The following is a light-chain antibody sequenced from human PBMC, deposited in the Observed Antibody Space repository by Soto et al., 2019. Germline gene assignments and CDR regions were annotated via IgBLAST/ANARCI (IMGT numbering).Light chain of an antibody. CDR3: QQSYSTSIT. J-gene: IGKJ5*01. CDR1: QSISSY. Sequence: DIPMTQSPSSLSASVGDRVTITCRASQSISSYLNWYQQKPGKAPKLLIYAASSLQSGVPSRFSGSGSGTEFTLTISSLQPEDFATYYCQQSYSTSITFGPGTRLEMK. CDR2: AAS. V-gene: IGKV1-39*01.